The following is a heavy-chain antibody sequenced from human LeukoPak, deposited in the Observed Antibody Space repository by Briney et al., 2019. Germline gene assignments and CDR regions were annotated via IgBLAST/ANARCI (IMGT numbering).Heavy chain of an antibody. CDR2: ISDSGGTT. Sequence: PGGSLRLSCTASGFTSNTEAMTWVRQAPGKGLEWVSTISDSGGTTYYTDSVKGRFTISRDNSKKIVSLQMSSLRAEDTALYYCAKGLGFLPQFDYWSQGSLVAVSS. CDR1: GFTSNTEA. CDR3: AKGLGFLPQFDY. D-gene: IGHD1-26*01. J-gene: IGHJ4*02. V-gene: IGHV3-23*01.